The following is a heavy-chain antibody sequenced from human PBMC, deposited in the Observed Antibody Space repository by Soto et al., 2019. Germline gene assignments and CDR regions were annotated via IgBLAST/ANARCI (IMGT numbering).Heavy chain of an antibody. Sequence: SETLSLTCTVSGGSVSSGSYYWSWIRQPPGKGLEWIGYIYYSGSTNYNPSLKSRVTISVDTSKNQFSLKLSSVTAADTAVYYCARETYYYDSSGSSTYYFDYWGQGTLVTVSS. D-gene: IGHD3-22*01. J-gene: IGHJ4*02. CDR2: IYYSGST. CDR1: GGSVSSGSYY. CDR3: ARETYYYDSSGSSTYYFDY. V-gene: IGHV4-61*01.